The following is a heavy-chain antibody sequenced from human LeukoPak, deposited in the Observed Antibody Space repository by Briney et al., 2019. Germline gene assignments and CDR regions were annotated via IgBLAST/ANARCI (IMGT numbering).Heavy chain of an antibody. V-gene: IGHV1-2*06. Sequence: GASVKVSCKASGYTFTGYYMHWVRQAPGQGLEWMGRINPNSGGTNYAQKFQGRVTMTRDTSISTAYMELSRLRSDDTAVYYCARVPALLGGRYYFDYWGQGTLVTVSS. CDR3: ARVPALLGGRYYFDY. CDR1: GYTFTGYY. D-gene: IGHD2-21*01. J-gene: IGHJ4*02. CDR2: INPNSGGT.